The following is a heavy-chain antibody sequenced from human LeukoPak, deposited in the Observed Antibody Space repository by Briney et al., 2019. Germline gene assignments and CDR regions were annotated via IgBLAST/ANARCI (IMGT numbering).Heavy chain of an antibody. D-gene: IGHD1-26*01. CDR2: INPNSGGT. J-gene: IGHJ4*02. Sequence: ASVKVSCKASGYTFTDYYIHWLRQARGQGLEGMGWINPNSGGTNYAQKFQGRVTMTRDTSINTAYMELSRLRSDDTAVYYCATLGATEFDYWGQGTLVTVSS. CDR3: ATLGATEFDY. V-gene: IGHV1-2*02. CDR1: GYTFTDYY.